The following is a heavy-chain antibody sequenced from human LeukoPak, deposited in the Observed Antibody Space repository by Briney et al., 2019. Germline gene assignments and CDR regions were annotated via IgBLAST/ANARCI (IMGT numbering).Heavy chain of an antibody. CDR1: GFTFSNAW. Sequence: GGSLRLSCAASGFTFSNAWMSWVRQAPGKGLEWVSVIAGGGSSTYYADSVKGRFTISRDNSKNTLYLQMNSLRVEDTAVYYCVKDPDPRYCSSTSCSPIWGQGTMVTVSS. J-gene: IGHJ3*02. D-gene: IGHD2-2*01. CDR2: IAGGGSST. V-gene: IGHV3-23*01. CDR3: VKDPDPRYCSSTSCSPI.